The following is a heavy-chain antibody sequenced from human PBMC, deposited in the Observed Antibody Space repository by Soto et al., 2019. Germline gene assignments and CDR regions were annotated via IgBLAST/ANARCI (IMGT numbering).Heavy chain of an antibody. CDR3: ARGRGYSGYYFDY. J-gene: IGHJ4*02. Sequence: EVRLVDSGGGLVQPGGSLRLSCAASGFIFTSSWMSWVRQGPEKGLEWVANIKQDGTEKYYVDSVKGLFTISRDNAENSLYLQMNSLIVEDTAVYYCARGRGYSGYYFDYWGQGTLVSVSS. D-gene: IGHD5-12*01. V-gene: IGHV3-7*03. CDR2: IKQDGTEK. CDR1: GFIFTSSW.